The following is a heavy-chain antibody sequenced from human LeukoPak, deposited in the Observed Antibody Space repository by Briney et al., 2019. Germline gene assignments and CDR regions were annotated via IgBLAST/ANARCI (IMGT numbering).Heavy chain of an antibody. D-gene: IGHD4-11*01. V-gene: IGHV3-48*04. CDR3: ARETTGFDY. Sequence: GGSLRLSCVASGFTFSPYMMNWVRQAPGKGLEGVSYISSSGSSIYYADSVKGRFTISRDNAKNSLYLQMNSLRAEDTAVYYCARETTGFDYWGQGTLVTVSS. J-gene: IGHJ4*02. CDR1: GFTFSPYM. CDR2: ISSSGSSI.